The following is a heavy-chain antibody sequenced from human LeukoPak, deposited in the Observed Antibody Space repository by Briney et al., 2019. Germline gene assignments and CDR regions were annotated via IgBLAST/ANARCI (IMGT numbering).Heavy chain of an antibody. D-gene: IGHD3-3*01. CDR1: GGSISSGGYY. CDR3: AALYDFWSGYSFLGAFDI. CDR2: IYYSGST. V-gene: IGHV4-31*03. J-gene: IGHJ3*02. Sequence: SETLSLTCTVSGGSISSGGYYWSWIRQHPGKGLEWIGYIYYSGSTYYNPSLKSRVTISVDTSKNQFSPKLSSVTAADTAVYYCAALYDFWSGYSFLGAFDIWGQGTMVTVSS.